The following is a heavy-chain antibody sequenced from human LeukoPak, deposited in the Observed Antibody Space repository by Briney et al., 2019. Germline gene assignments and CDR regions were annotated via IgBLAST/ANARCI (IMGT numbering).Heavy chain of an antibody. V-gene: IGHV3-23*01. J-gene: IGHJ4*02. CDR2: ISGSGGTT. D-gene: IGHD2-15*01. Sequence: PGGSLRLSCAASGFTFSNYGMSWVRQAPGKGLEWVATISGSGGTTYYADSVKGRFTISRDNSKNTLYLQMNSLRAEDTAVYYCAKGNRGGSFFDYWGQGTLVTVSS. CDR1: GFTFSNYG. CDR3: AKGNRGGSFFDY.